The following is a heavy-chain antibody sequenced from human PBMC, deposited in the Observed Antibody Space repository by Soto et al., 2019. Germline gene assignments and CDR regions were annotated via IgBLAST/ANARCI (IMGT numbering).Heavy chain of an antibody. CDR1: GYTFTSYA. V-gene: IGHV1-3*01. J-gene: IGHJ4*02. CDR2: INDGNGNT. D-gene: IGHD4-17*01. CDR3: ARVSGLPDH. Sequence: QVQLVQSGAEVKKPGASVKVSCKASGYTFTSYAMHWVRQAPGQRLEWMGWINDGNGNTKYSQKFQGRVTITRDTSASTAYMELGSLRSEVTAVYYCARVSGLPDHLGQGTLVTGSS.